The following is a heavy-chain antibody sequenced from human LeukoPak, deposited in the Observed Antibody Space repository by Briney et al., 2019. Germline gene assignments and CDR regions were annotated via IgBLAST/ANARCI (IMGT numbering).Heavy chain of an antibody. J-gene: IGHJ4*02. D-gene: IGHD2-15*01. V-gene: IGHV4-59*08. Sequence: PSETLSLTCTVSGGSILLELDPAAPREGTGVDNPSLKSRVTISVDTSKNQFSLKLSSVTAADTAVYYCARHECGGSCYPEDYWGQGTLVTVSS. CDR3: ARHECGGSCYPEDY. CDR1: GGSIL.